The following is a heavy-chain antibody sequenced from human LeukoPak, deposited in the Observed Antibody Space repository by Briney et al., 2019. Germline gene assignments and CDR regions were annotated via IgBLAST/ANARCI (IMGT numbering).Heavy chain of an antibody. Sequence: PGGSLRLSCAASGFTFSSYGMHWVRQAPGKGLEWVAVISYDGSNKYYADSVKGRFTISRDNAKNSLYLQMNSLRAEDTALYYCAKDRGYSSSWYFDYWGQGTLVTVSS. J-gene: IGHJ4*02. D-gene: IGHD6-13*01. V-gene: IGHV3-30*18. CDR1: GFTFSSYG. CDR3: AKDRGYSSSWYFDY. CDR2: ISYDGSNK.